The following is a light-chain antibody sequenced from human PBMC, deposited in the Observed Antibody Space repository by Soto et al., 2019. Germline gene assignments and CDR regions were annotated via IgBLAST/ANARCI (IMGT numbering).Light chain of an antibody. CDR3: QQDGSSPLFT. J-gene: IGKJ3*01. CDR2: GAS. V-gene: IGKV3-20*01. Sequence: EIVLTQSPGTLSLSPGERATLSCRASQSVSSSYLAWYQQKPGQAPRLLIYGASSRATGIPDRFRGSGSGTDFTITISRLEPEDFAVYYCQQDGSSPLFTFGPGTKVDIK. CDR1: QSVSSSY.